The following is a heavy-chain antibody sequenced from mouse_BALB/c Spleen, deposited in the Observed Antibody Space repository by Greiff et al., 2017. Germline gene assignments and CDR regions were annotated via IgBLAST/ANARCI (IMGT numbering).Heavy chain of an antibody. CDR2: IWRGGST. CDR1: GFSLTSYG. Sequence: VKLQESGPSLVQPSQSLSITCTVSGFSLTSYGVHWVRQSPGKGLEWLGVIWRGGSTDYNAAFMSRLSITKDNSKSQVFFKMNSLQADDTAIYYCATYGSSPAWFAYWGQGTLVTVSA. CDR3: ATYGSSPAWFAY. D-gene: IGHD1-1*01. J-gene: IGHJ3*01. V-gene: IGHV2-5-1*01.